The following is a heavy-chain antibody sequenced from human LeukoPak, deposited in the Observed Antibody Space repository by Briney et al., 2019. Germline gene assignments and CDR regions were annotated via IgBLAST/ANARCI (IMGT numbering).Heavy chain of an antibody. CDR3: ATQSITLVVVISPFDY. CDR1: GLTFSNFP. V-gene: IGHV3-30*02. D-gene: IGHD3-22*01. Sequence: GGSLRLSCAASGLTFSNFPMHWVRQAPGKGLEWVALIQDDGATTNYADSVRGRFTISRDNSKSTVYLQMNSLKPDDTAVYYCATQSITLVVVISPFDYWGQGTLVTVSS. J-gene: IGHJ4*02. CDR2: IQDDGATT.